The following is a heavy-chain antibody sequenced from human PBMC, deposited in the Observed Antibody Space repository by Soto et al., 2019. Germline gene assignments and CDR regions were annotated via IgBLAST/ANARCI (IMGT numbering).Heavy chain of an antibody. V-gene: IGHV1-18*01. CDR1: RYTFTSHG. J-gene: IGHJ3*01. CDR3: ARLLTEGATFREDAFDL. D-gene: IGHD3-9*01. CDR2: ISTFNGKT. Sequence: QIQLMQSGGDVKTPGASLTVSCTTSRYTFTSHGIAWVRQAPGQGLEWMGWISTFNGKTDYAQKFQGRVTMTADTITSTVHMELRSLRSDDTGVYYCARLLTEGATFREDAFDLWGPGTKVTVSS.